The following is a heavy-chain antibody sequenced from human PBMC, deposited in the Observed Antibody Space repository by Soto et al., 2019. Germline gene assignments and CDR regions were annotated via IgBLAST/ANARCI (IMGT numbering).Heavy chain of an antibody. CDR3: AKVLYGYFDY. D-gene: IGHD3-10*01. Sequence: GGSLRLSCAASGFTFSSYGMHWVRQAPGKGLEWVAVISYDGSNKYYADSVKGRFTISRDNSKNTLYLQMNSLRAEDTAVCYCAKVLYGYFDYWGQGTLVTVSS. CDR2: ISYDGSNK. J-gene: IGHJ4*02. CDR1: GFTFSSYG. V-gene: IGHV3-30*18.